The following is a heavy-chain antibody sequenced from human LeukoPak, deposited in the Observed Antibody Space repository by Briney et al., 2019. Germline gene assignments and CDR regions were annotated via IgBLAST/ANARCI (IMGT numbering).Heavy chain of an antibody. Sequence: ASVKVSCKASGYTFTDLVRQAPGQGLEWMGWINPNTGDTNFAQKFQGRVAMTRDTSLSTAYMDLSRPTSDDTAVYYCARDWPGISLHFDLWGRGTLITVSS. CDR2: INPNTGDT. CDR1: GYTFT. J-gene: IGHJ2*01. CDR3: ARDWPGISLHFDL. D-gene: IGHD2-15*01. V-gene: IGHV1-2*02.